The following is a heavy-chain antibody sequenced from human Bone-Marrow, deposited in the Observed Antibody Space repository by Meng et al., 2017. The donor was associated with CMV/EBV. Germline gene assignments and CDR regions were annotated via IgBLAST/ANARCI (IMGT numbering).Heavy chain of an antibody. V-gene: IGHV1-46*01. CDR3: ARDGVEMAF. CDR2: INPSGGST. CDR1: GYTFTSYY. J-gene: IGHJ4*02. Sequence: KVSCKAAGYTFTSYYMHWVRQAPGQGLEWMGIINPSGGSTSYAQKFQGRVTTTRDTSTSTVYMELSSLRSEDTAVYYCARDGVEMAFWGQGTLVTVSS. D-gene: IGHD5-24*01.